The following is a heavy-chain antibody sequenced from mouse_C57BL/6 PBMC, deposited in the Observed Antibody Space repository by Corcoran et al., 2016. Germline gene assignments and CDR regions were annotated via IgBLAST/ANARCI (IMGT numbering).Heavy chain of an antibody. Sequence: QCQLQQSGAELAGPGASGMLSCNASGYTFTSYGIRWVKQRTGQGLGWIGEIYPRSGNTYYNEKFKGKATLTADKSSSTAYMELRSLTSEDSAVYFCAMGVYDYPFAYWGQGTLVTVSA. CDR1: GYTFTSYG. J-gene: IGHJ3*01. V-gene: IGHV1-81*01. CDR2: IYPRSGNT. D-gene: IGHD2-4*01. CDR3: AMGVYDYPFAY.